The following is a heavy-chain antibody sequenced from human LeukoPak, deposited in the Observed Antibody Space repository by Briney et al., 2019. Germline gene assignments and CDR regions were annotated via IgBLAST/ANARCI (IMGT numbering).Heavy chain of an antibody. CDR2: IIPIFGTA. V-gene: IGHV1-69*01. D-gene: IGHD3-22*01. CDR3: ARRDSSGYLVDY. Sequence: ASVKVSCKASGGTFISYAISWVRQAPGQGLEWMGGIIPIFGTANYAQKFQGRVTITADESTSTAYMELSSLRSEDTAVYYCARRDSSGYLVDYWGQGTLVTVSS. CDR1: GGTFISYA. J-gene: IGHJ4*02.